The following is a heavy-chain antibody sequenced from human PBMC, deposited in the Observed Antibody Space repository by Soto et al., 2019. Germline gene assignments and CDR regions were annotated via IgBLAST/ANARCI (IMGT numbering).Heavy chain of an antibody. V-gene: IGHV3-23*01. CDR2: VSSSGGST. J-gene: IGHJ4*02. D-gene: IGHD1-1*01. CDR1: GFTFSSYA. CDR3: ARWGGGWKGVDF. Sequence: EVQLLESGGGLVQPGGSLRLSCAVSGFTFSSYAMTWVRQAPGRGLEWVSTVSSSGGSTYYADSVKGRVTISRDNSKNTLFMLMNSLRAEDTDVYYCARWGGGWKGVDFWGQGTLVTVSS.